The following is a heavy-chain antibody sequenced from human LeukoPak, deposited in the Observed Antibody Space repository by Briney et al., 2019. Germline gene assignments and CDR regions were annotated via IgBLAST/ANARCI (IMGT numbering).Heavy chain of an antibody. D-gene: IGHD6-19*01. V-gene: IGHV3-9*01. CDR1: GFTFDDYA. Sequence: PGGSLRLSCAASGFTFDDYAMHWVRQAPGKGLEWVSGISWNSGSIGYADSVKGRFTISRDNAKNSLYLPMNSLRAEDTALYYCAKDSSIAVAGTSYYFDYWGQGTLVTVSS. J-gene: IGHJ4*02. CDR2: ISWNSGSI. CDR3: AKDSSIAVAGTSYYFDY.